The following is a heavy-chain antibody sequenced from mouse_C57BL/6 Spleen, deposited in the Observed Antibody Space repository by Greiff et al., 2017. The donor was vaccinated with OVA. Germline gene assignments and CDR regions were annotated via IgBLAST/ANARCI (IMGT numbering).Heavy chain of an antibody. V-gene: IGHV1-54*01. CDR1: GYAFTNYL. J-gene: IGHJ2*01. CDR2: INPGSGGT. Sequence: QVQLQQSGAELVRPGTSVKVSCKASGYAFTNYLIEWVKQRPGQGLEWIGVINPGSGGTNYNEKFKGKATLTADKSSSTAYMQRSSLTSEDSAVYFCARRDDYDEGYFDYWGQGTTLTVSS. D-gene: IGHD2-4*01. CDR3: ARRDDYDEGYFDY.